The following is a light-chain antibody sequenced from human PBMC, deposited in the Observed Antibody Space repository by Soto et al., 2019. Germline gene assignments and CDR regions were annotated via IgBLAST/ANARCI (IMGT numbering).Light chain of an antibody. CDR3: QQTYSLPRT. Sequence: DVQMTQSPSSLSASVGDSVTIAVRASQTVSKFVNLYQQKPGKVPDLLIYSASTLYSGVPSRFSGSGSGTEFTLTISNLQPEDFATYYCQQTYSLPRTFAQGTKV. CDR2: SAS. J-gene: IGKJ1*01. V-gene: IGKV1-39*01. CDR1: QTVSKF.